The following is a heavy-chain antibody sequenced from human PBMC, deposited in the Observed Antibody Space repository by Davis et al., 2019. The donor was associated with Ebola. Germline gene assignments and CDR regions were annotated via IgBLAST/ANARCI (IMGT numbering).Heavy chain of an antibody. D-gene: IGHD1-1*01. V-gene: IGHV1-69*10. Sequence: SVKVSCKASGGTFSSYAISWVRQAPGQGLEWMGGIIPILGIANYAQKFQGRVTITADKSTSTAYMELRSLRSDDTAVYYCARVGLESVYWGQGTLVTVSS. CDR3: ARVGLESVY. J-gene: IGHJ4*02. CDR1: GGTFSSYA. CDR2: IIPILGIA.